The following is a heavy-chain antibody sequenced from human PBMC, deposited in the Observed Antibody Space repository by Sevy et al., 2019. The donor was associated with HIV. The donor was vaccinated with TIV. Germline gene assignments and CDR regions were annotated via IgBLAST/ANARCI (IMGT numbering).Heavy chain of an antibody. Sequence: GGFLRLSCAASGFTFTSYSMNWVRQAPGKGLEWVSYMSSSGSTIYYADSVKGRFTISRDTAQKSLHLHMNSLRDEDTAVYYCARDRSGSYYYYYGMDVWGQGTTVTVSS. D-gene: IGHD1-26*01. CDR2: MSSSGSTI. CDR1: GFTFTSYS. CDR3: ARDRSGSYYYYYGMDV. V-gene: IGHV3-48*02. J-gene: IGHJ6*02.